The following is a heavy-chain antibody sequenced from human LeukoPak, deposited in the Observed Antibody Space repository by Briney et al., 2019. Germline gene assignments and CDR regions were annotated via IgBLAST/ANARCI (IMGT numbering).Heavy chain of an antibody. CDR3: ARHAPTLSGSYKEFDY. Sequence: PSETLSLTCTVSGGSISSYYWSWIRQPPGKGLEWIGSIYYSGSTYYNPSLKSRVTISVDTSKNQFSLKLSSVTAADTAVYYCARHAPTLSGSYKEFDYWGQGTLVTVSS. CDR1: GGSISSYY. J-gene: IGHJ4*02. CDR2: IYYSGST. V-gene: IGHV4-59*05. D-gene: IGHD1-26*01.